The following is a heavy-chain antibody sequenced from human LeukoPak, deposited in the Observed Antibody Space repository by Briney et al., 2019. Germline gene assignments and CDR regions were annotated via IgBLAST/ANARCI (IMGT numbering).Heavy chain of an antibody. J-gene: IGHJ6*02. V-gene: IGHV3-43*01. CDR1: GFTFDDYT. D-gene: IGHD2-2*01. Sequence: GGSLRLSCAASGFTFDDYTMHWVRQAPGKGLEWVSLISWDGGSTYYADSVKGRFTISRDNSKNSLYLQMNSLRTEDTALYYCAKESEGYCSSTSCYEGMDVWGQGTTVTVSS. CDR3: AKESEGYCSSTSCYEGMDV. CDR2: ISWDGGST.